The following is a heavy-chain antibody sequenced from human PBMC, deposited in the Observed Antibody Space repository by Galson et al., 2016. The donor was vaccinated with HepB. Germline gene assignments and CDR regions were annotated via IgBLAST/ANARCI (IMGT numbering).Heavy chain of an antibody. J-gene: IGHJ4*02. D-gene: IGHD1-26*01. CDR1: GDSIGSSSYH. CDR2: IYYVGRA. CDR3: ATVPGWESGIYDH. V-gene: IGHV4-39*02. Sequence: ETLSLTCRVSGDSIGSSSYHWAWIRQPPGKGLEWIGSIYYVGRAYYRSSLKSRLAISLDPAKNHISLNLTSVTAADTAVYYCATVPGWESGIYDHWGQGTLVSVSS.